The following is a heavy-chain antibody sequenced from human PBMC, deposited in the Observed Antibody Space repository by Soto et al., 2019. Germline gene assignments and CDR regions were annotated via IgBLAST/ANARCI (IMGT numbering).Heavy chain of an antibody. CDR3: ARDLGWAFDS. CDR2: ISGGGRPI. Sequence: VQLVESGGGSVQPGGSLRLSCAASGFTFSTFSMNWVRQAPGRGLEWISYISGGGRPISYADSVKGRFTISRDNAKNSLYLQMDSLTDEDTAVYYCARDLGWAFDSWGQGTLVTVSS. V-gene: IGHV3-48*02. D-gene: IGHD6-19*01. J-gene: IGHJ4*02. CDR1: GFTFSTFS.